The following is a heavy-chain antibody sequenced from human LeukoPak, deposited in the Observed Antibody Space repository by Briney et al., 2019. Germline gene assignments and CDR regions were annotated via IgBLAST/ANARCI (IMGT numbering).Heavy chain of an antibody. V-gene: IGHV3-23*01. CDR1: GFTFSSYA. CDR2: ISGSGGST. Sequence: GGSLRLSCAASGFTFSSYAMSWVRQAPGKGLEWVSAISGSGGSTYYADSVKGRFTISRDNSKNTLYLQMSSLRAEDTAVYYCAKAGGITIIVVVITSWGQGTLVTVSS. D-gene: IGHD3-22*01. J-gene: IGHJ4*02. CDR3: AKAGGITIIVVVITS.